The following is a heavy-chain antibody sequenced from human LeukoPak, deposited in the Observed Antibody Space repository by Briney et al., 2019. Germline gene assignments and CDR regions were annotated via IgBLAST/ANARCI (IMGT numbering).Heavy chain of an antibody. J-gene: IGHJ4*02. D-gene: IGHD3-22*01. CDR3: ARVGSETDQVYYYDSSGYYQGALDY. CDR2: INPIGGST. V-gene: IGHV1-46*01. CDR1: GYTFTNYY. Sequence: ASVKVSCKASGYTFTNYYIHWIRQAPGQGLEWMGIINPIGGSTSYAQKFQGRVTTTRDTSTSTVYMELSSLRSEDTAVYYCARVGSETDQVYYYDSSGYYQGALDYWGQGTLVTVSS.